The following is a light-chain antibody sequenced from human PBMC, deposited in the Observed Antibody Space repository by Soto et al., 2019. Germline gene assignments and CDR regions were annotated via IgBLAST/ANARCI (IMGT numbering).Light chain of an antibody. CDR3: LQYHKLPLT. CDR2: DAS. Sequence: DIQMTQSPPSLPASVGDRVTITCQATHDISKFLNWYQHKPGRAPKLLIYDASILKTGVPSRFSGTRAGTHFTFTISSLQPEDIATYYCLQYHKLPLTFGGGTKVE. J-gene: IGKJ4*01. V-gene: IGKV1-33*01. CDR1: HDISKF.